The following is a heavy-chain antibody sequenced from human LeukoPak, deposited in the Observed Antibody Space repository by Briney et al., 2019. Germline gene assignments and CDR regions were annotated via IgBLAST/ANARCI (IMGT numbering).Heavy chain of an antibody. CDR1: GGSVTSGPNY. J-gene: IGHJ4*02. D-gene: IGHD4-17*01. V-gene: IGHV4-61*02. CDR2: IQTSGRV. Sequence: SQTLSLTCSVSGGSVTSGPNYWNWIRRPAGKGLEWIGRIQTSGRVNYNPSLKSRVTVYLDTPKNLASLQLTSVTAADTAAYYCARDRGNGDYGDYFDSWGQGTQVTVSS. CDR3: ARDRGNGDYGDYFDS.